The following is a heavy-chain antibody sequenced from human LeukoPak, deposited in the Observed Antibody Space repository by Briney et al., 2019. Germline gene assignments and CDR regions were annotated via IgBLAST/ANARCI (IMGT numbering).Heavy chain of an antibody. V-gene: IGHV3-9*01. CDR2: ISWNSGSI. Sequence: GGSLRLSCSTSGFTFGSYGMTWVRQAPGKGLEWVSGISWNSGSIGYADSVKGRFTISRDNAKNSLYLQMNSLRAEDTALYYCAKGVFVGATNGYYFDYWGQGTLVTVSS. CDR3: AKGVFVGATNGYYFDY. CDR1: GFTFGSYG. D-gene: IGHD1-26*01. J-gene: IGHJ4*02.